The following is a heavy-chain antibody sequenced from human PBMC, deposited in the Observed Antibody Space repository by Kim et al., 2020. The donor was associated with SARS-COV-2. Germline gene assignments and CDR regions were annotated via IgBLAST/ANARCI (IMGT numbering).Heavy chain of an antibody. Sequence: GGSLRLSCAASGFTFSSYAMSWVRQAPGKGLEWVSAISGSGGSTYYSDSVKGRFTISRDNSKNTLYLQMNSLRAEDTAVYYFAKESYDILTGYRNGAFDIWGQGTMVTVSS. D-gene: IGHD3-9*01. CDR1: GFTFSSYA. CDR3: AKESYDILTGYRNGAFDI. CDR2: ISGSGGST. V-gene: IGHV3-23*01. J-gene: IGHJ3*02.